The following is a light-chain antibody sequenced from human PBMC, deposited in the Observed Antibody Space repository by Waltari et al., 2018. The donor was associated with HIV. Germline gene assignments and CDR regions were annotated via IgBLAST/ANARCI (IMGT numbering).Light chain of an antibody. CDR3: SSYAGSNTWV. CDR2: EVS. CDR1: SSDIGGYNY. V-gene: IGLV2-14*01. Sequence: QSALTQPASVSGSPGQSITISCTGTSSDIGGYNYVSWYQKYPGIAPKLILYEVSNRPSGVSNRFSGSKSGNTASLTVFGLQAEDEADYYCSSYAGSNTWVFGGGTKLTVL. J-gene: IGLJ3*02.